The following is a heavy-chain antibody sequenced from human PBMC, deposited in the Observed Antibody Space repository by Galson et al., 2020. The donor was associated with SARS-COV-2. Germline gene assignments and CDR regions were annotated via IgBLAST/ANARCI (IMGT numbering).Heavy chain of an antibody. D-gene: IGHD6-25*01. V-gene: IGHV3-23*01. CDR2: VSGSGGST. J-gene: IGHJ6*02. CDR3: ARGRLVADFYYYGMDV. Sequence: GESLKISCAASGFTFRNYAMSWVRQAPGKGLEWVSAVSGSGGSTNYADSVKGRFTVSRDNSKNTVYLQMNSLRAEDTAGYYCARGRLVADFYYYGMDVWGQGTTVTVSS. CDR1: GFTFRNYA.